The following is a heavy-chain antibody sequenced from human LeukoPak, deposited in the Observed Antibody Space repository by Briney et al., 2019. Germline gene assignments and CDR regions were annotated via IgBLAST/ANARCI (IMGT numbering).Heavy chain of an antibody. Sequence: PGGSLRLSCAASGFTFSTSWMSWVRQAPGKGLEWVAFIRYDGSNKYYADSVKGRFTISRDNSKNTLYLQMNSLRAEDTAVYYCAKDLVGATLGVSAFDIWGQGTMVTVSS. CDR1: GFTFSTSW. V-gene: IGHV3-30*02. J-gene: IGHJ3*02. D-gene: IGHD1-26*01. CDR3: AKDLVGATLGVSAFDI. CDR2: IRYDGSNK.